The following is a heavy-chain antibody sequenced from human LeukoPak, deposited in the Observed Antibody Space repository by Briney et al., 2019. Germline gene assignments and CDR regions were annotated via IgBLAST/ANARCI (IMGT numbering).Heavy chain of an antibody. CDR3: ARVSDYYGSGSSFWWFDP. V-gene: IGHV4-4*07. Sequence: PSETLSLTCTVSGGSISSYYWSWLRQPAGKGLEWIGRIYTSGSTNYNPSLKSRVTMSVDTSKNQFSLKLSSVTAADTAVYYCARVSDYYGSGSSFWWFDPWGQGTLVTVSS. D-gene: IGHD3-10*01. CDR1: GGSISSYY. J-gene: IGHJ5*02. CDR2: IYTSGST.